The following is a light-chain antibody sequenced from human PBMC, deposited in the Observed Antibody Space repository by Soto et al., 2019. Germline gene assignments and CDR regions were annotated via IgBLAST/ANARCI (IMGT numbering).Light chain of an antibody. CDR1: QSVSSN. Sequence: EIVMTQSPATLSVSPGERATLSCRASQSVSSNLAWYQQKPGQAPRLLIYGASTRATGIPARFSGSGSGTGFPLTISSLQSEDFAVYYCQQYNNWPHTFGQGTKLEIK. CDR3: QQYNNWPHT. J-gene: IGKJ2*01. V-gene: IGKV3-15*01. CDR2: GAS.